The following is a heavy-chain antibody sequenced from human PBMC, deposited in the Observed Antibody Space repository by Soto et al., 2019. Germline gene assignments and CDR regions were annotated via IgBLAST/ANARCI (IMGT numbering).Heavy chain of an antibody. D-gene: IGHD4-17*01. Sequence: SETLSLTCTVSGGSISSGDYYWSWIRQPPGKGLEWIGYIYYSGSTYYNPSLKSRVTISVDTSKNQFSLKLSSVTAADTAVYYCARDRVTRGNRYYCYGMDVGGQGTTVTVSS. CDR2: IYYSGST. CDR1: GGSISSGDYY. V-gene: IGHV4-30-4*01. J-gene: IGHJ6*02. CDR3: ARDRVTRGNRYYCYGMDV.